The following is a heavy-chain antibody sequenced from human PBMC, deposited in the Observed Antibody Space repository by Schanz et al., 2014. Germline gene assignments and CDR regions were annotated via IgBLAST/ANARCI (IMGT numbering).Heavy chain of an antibody. CDR3: ARDFSAYVGNYFDY. V-gene: IGHV1-18*01. D-gene: IGHD5-12*01. CDR2: IVPIAGIT. CDR1: GYTFTSYG. Sequence: QVQLVQSGAEVKKPGASVKVSCKASGYTFTSYGINWVRQAPGKGLEWMVRIVPIAGITNYAQRFQGRVTITADKSSDTAYMELSSLRSEDTAVYYCARDFSAYVGNYFDYWGQGTLVTVSS. J-gene: IGHJ4*02.